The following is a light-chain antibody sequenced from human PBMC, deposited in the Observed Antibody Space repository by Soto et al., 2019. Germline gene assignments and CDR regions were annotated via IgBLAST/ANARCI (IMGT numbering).Light chain of an antibody. V-gene: IGLV2-23*01. J-gene: IGLJ2*01. Sequence: QSVLTQPASVSGSPGQSITISCTGTSSDVGNYNLVSWYQQHPGKAPRVIIYEGSKRPSGVSNRFSGSKSGNTASLTISGLQAEDEADYYCSSYAGNDILVFGGRTKVTVL. CDR2: EGS. CDR3: SSYAGNDILV. CDR1: SSDVGNYNL.